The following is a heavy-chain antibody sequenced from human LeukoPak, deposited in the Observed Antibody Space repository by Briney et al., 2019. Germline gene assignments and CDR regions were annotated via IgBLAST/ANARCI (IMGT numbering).Heavy chain of an antibody. CDR3: AKSGSAAGRPDAFDI. D-gene: IGHD2-2*01. CDR1: GGSVTTSTFY. V-gene: IGHV4-39*07. Sequence: SETLSLTCTLSGGSVTTSTFYWAWLRQPPGKGLECIGTIYYSGITYYHSSLKSRVTISVDTSKNQFSLKLNSVTAADTAVYFCAKSGSAAGRPDAFDIWGQGTMVTVSS. CDR2: IYYSGIT. J-gene: IGHJ3*02.